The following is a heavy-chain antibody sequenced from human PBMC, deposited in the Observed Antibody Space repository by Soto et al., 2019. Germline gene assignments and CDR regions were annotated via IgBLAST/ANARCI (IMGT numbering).Heavy chain of an antibody. CDR2: TYYRSKWYN. J-gene: IGHJ6*01. Sequence: SQTLSLTCAISGASVSSNIAAWNWIRQSPSRGLQWLGRTYYRSKWYNDYAVSVKSRITINPDTSKNQFSLQLNSVTPEDTAAYYCARWARVVVAANRYYGMDVWGQGTTVTVSS. CDR1: GASVSSNIAA. V-gene: IGHV6-1*01. D-gene: IGHD2-15*01. CDR3: ARWARVVVAANRYYGMDV.